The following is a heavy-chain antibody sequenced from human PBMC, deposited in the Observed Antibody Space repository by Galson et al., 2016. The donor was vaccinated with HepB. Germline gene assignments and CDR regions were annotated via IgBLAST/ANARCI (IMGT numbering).Heavy chain of an antibody. Sequence: SLRLSCAASGFTFSNYWIHWVRQPPGEGPVWLAGIYNDGTIINCADSVKGRFTISRDNAENTLYLQMNSLRAEDSAVYYCARVAGGNQNFASWGQGTLVTVSS. D-gene: IGHD4-23*01. V-gene: IGHV3-74*01. CDR3: ARVAGGNQNFAS. CDR2: IYNDGTII. J-gene: IGHJ4*02. CDR1: GFTFSNYW.